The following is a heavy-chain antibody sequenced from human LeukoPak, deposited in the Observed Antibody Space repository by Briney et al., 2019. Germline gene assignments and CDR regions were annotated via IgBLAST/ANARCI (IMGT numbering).Heavy chain of an antibody. CDR2: ISYDGSEI. CDR1: GFVLSDCV. D-gene: IGHD6-19*01. Sequence: PGRSLRLSCAASGFVLSDCVMHWVRQAPGKGLEWVTVISYDGSEIHYADSVKGRFVISRDISKSTLHLQMNSLRVEDTAVYHCVKEQNTGWYRVADYWGQGTLVTVSS. J-gene: IGHJ4*02. CDR3: VKEQNTGWYRVADY. V-gene: IGHV3-30*18.